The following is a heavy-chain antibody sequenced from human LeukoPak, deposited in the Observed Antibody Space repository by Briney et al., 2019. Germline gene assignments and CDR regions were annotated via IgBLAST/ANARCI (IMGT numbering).Heavy chain of an antibody. D-gene: IGHD3-9*01. CDR2: INPHSGGT. CDR3: ASHLRYFDWPYYYYYYMDV. Sequence: ASVKVSCKASGYTFTGYCIHWVRQAPGQGLEWMGWINPHSGGTNYAQKFQGRVTMTRDTSISTAYMGLSRLRSDDTAVYYCASHLRYFDWPYYYYYYMDVWGKGTTVTVSS. J-gene: IGHJ6*03. CDR1: GYTFTGYC. V-gene: IGHV1-2*02.